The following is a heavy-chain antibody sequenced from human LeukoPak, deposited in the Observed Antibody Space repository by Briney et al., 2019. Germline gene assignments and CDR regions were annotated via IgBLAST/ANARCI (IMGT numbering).Heavy chain of an antibody. Sequence: GGSLRLSCAASGFTFINYVMTWVRQAPGKGLEWLSGISGSGRNTYYADSVKGRFTISRDNAENTLFLQMNSLRAEDTAVYYCARTAYCGADCHYYFDYWGQGALVTVSS. CDR2: ISGSGRNT. J-gene: IGHJ4*02. CDR1: GFTFINYV. D-gene: IGHD2-21*02. CDR3: ARTAYCGADCHYYFDY. V-gene: IGHV3-23*01.